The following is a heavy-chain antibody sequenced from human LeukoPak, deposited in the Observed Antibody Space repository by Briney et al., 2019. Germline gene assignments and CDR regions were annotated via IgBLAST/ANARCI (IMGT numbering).Heavy chain of an antibody. J-gene: IGHJ4*02. V-gene: IGHV4-39*01. CDR2: IYYSKNT. Sequence: SETRSLTCTVSGGSISSSSAYWGWIRQPPGKGLEWIGSIYYSKNTYYNPSLKSRVTISADTSKNQFSLTLGSVSATDTAVYYCVSPRGFSYGYFDYWGQGTLVTVSS. CDR1: GGSISSSSAY. D-gene: IGHD5-18*01. CDR3: VSPRGFSYGYFDY.